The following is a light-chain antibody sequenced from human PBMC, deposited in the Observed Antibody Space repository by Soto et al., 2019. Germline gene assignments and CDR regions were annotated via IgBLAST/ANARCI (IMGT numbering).Light chain of an antibody. Sequence: IQMTQRPSTLSASVGDRVTITCRASQSISSWLAWYQQKPGRAPKLLIYDASNLEAGVPSRFRGSGSGTDFTFTISRLQPEDIATYYCQQYENLPTFGQGTRLEIK. V-gene: IGKV1-33*01. J-gene: IGKJ5*01. CDR2: DAS. CDR3: QQYENLPT. CDR1: QSISSW.